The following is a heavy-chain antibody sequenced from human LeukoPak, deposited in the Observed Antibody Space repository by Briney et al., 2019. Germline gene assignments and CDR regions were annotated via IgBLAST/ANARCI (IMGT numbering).Heavy chain of an antibody. CDR1: GFTFSSYS. CDR2: ISSSSSYI. V-gene: IGHV3-21*01. D-gene: IGHD1-14*01. J-gene: IGHJ3*02. Sequence: GGSLRLSCAASGFTFSSYSMNWVRQAPGKGLEWVSSISSSSSYIYYADSVKGRFTISGDNAKKSLYLQMNGLRAEDTAVYYCARDLSRGKPHAFDIWGQGTMVTVSS. CDR3: ARDLSRGKPHAFDI.